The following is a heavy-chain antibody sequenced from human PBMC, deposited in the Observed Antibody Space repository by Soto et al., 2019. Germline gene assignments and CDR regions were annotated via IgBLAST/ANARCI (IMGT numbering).Heavy chain of an antibody. D-gene: IGHD3-10*01. CDR3: ARDHGPSITMVRGERYFDY. CDR1: GGSISSSNW. V-gene: IGHV4-4*02. Sequence: SETLSLTCAVSGGSISSSNWWSWVRQPPGKGLEWIGEIYHSGSTNYNPSLKSRVTISVDKSKNQFSLKLSSVTAADTAVYYCARDHGPSITMVRGERYFDYWGQGTLVTVSS. CDR2: IYHSGST. J-gene: IGHJ4*02.